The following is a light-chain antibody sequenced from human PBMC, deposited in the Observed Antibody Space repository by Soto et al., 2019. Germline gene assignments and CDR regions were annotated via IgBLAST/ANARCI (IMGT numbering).Light chain of an antibody. CDR2: AAS. V-gene: IGKV1-6*01. CDR3: LLDFNYFWA. CDR1: QAIRNA. Sequence: SSLSASVGDRVTITCRASQAIRNALGWYQQKPGKAPNLLIYAASILQSGVPSRFSGSGSGTDFTLTISSLQPEDFATYYCLLDFNYFWAFGQGTKVDIK. J-gene: IGKJ1*01.